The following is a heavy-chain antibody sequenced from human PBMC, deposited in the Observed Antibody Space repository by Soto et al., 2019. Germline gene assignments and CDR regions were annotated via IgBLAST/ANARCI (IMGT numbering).Heavy chain of an antibody. V-gene: IGHV3-7*03. CDR3: ARDHLILPAHDFFYGSDV. CDR1: GFTFSMYS. Sequence: PGGFLRLSCEVSGFTFSMYSMSWVRQSPGKGLEWVAKIPQDGVDGHYADSVKGRFTISRDNGKNSLYLQLNNLRAEDTAVYYCARDHLILPAHDFFYGSDVWGRGATVTVSS. J-gene: IGHJ6*02. D-gene: IGHD2-21*02. CDR2: IPQDGVDG.